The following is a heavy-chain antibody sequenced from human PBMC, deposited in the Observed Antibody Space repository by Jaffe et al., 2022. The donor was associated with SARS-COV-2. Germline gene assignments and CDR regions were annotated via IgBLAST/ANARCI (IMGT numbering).Heavy chain of an antibody. CDR2: IKSKTDGGTR. V-gene: IGHV3-15*01. CDR3: TTNYYGSDYGMDV. CDR1: GFTFSNAW. J-gene: IGHJ6*02. Sequence: EVQLVESGGGLVKPGGSLRLSCAASGFTFSNAWMSWVRQAPGKGLEWVGRIKSKTDGGTRDYAAPVKGRFTISRDDSKNTVYLQMNSLKTEDTAVYYCTTNYYGSDYGMDVWGQGTTVTVSS. D-gene: IGHD3-10*01.